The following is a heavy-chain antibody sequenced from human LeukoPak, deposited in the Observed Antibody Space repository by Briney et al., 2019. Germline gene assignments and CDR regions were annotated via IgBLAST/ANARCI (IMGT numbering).Heavy chain of an antibody. CDR3: ARGGDILTGPDAFDI. V-gene: IGHV4-59*01. Sequence: SETLSLTCTVSGGSISSYYWSWIRQPPGKGLELIGYIYYSGSTNYNPSLKSRVTISVDTSKNQFSLKLSSVTAADTAVYYCARGGDILTGPDAFDIWGQGTMVTVSS. J-gene: IGHJ3*02. CDR1: GGSISSYY. CDR2: IYYSGST. D-gene: IGHD3-9*01.